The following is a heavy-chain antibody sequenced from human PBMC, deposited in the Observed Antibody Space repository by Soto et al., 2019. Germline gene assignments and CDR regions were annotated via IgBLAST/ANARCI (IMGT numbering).Heavy chain of an antibody. J-gene: IGHJ4*02. CDR1: GFPFISCS. CDR3: ANPPAPGY. Sequence: GGSLRLSCAASGFPFISCSISWVRPAPGKGLEWVSAISGSGGSTYYADSVKGRFTISRDNSKNTLYLQMNSLRAEDTAVYYCANPPAPGYWGQGTLVTVSS. CDR2: ISGSGGST. V-gene: IGHV3-23*01.